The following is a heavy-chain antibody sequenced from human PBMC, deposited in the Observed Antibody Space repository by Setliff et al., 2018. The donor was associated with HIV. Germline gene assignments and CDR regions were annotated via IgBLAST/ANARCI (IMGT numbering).Heavy chain of an antibody. V-gene: IGHV3-48*03. CDR1: GFTFSSYE. CDR3: ARGPTSRYFDWSFSGARGTFNY. Sequence: PGGSLRLSCAASGFTFSSYEMNWVRQAPGKGLEWVSYISSSCTTIYYADSVKGRFTISRDNSKNTVYLQINSLRAEDTAVYYGARGPTSRYFDWSFSGARGTFNYWGQGTLVTVSS. J-gene: IGHJ4*02. D-gene: IGHD3-9*01. CDR2: ISSSCTTI.